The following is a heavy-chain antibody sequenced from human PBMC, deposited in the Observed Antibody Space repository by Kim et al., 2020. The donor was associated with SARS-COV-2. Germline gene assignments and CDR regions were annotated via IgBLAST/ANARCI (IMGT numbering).Heavy chain of an antibody. CDR1: GGSISSYY. J-gene: IGHJ4*02. Sequence: SETLSLTCTVSGGSISSYYWSWIRQPPGKGLEWIGYIYYSGSTNYNPSLKSRVTISVDTSKNQFSLKLSSVTAADTAVYYCARGLEMATSNPLLDYWGQGTLVTVSS. D-gene: IGHD5-12*01. V-gene: IGHV4-59*13. CDR2: IYYSGST. CDR3: ARGLEMATSNPLLDY.